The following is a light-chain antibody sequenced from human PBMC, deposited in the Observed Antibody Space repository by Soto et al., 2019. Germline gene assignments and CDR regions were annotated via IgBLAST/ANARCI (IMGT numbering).Light chain of an antibody. Sequence: QSALTKPPSASGSPGQSVTISCTGTSSDVGGYNYVSWYQQHPGKAPKLMIYEVSKRPSGVPDRFSGSKSGNTASLTVSGLQAEDEADYYCSSYEGSNNVVFGGGTKLTVL. CDR3: SSYEGSNNVV. CDR2: EVS. J-gene: IGLJ2*01. V-gene: IGLV2-8*01. CDR1: SSDVGGYNY.